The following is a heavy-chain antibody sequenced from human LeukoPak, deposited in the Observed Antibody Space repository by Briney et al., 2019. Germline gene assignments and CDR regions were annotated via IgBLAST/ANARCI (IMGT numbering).Heavy chain of an antibody. CDR1: GGSISSGDYY. V-gene: IGHV4-30-4*01. Sequence: SETLSLTCTVSGGSISSGDYYWSWIRQPPGTGLEWIGYIYYSGSTYYNPSLKSRVTISVDTSKNQFSLKLSSVTAADTAVYYCAREALIVVVPYYYYYGMDVWGQGTTVTVSS. CDR3: AREALIVVVPYYYYYGMDV. CDR2: IYYSGST. D-gene: IGHD3-22*01. J-gene: IGHJ6*02.